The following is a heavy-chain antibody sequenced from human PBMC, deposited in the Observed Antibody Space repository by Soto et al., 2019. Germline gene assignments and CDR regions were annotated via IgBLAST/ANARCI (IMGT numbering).Heavy chain of an antibody. Sequence: SETLSLTCTVYGGSISSYYWSWIRQPPGKGLEWIGYIYYSGSTNYNPSLKSRVTISVDTSKNQFSLKLSSVTAADTAVYYCARVTDTYYYGSGSLAPIYYFDYWGQGTLVTVSS. J-gene: IGHJ4*02. V-gene: IGHV4-59*01. CDR1: GGSISSYY. D-gene: IGHD3-10*01. CDR3: ARVTDTYYYGSGSLAPIYYFDY. CDR2: IYYSGST.